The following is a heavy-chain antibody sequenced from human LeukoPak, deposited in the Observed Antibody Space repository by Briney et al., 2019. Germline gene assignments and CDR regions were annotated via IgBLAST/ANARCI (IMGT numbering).Heavy chain of an antibody. CDR3: ARPGPLGAYKV. Sequence: ASVKVTCKASGYTFTSYAMHWVRQAPGQRLEWMGWINAGSGNTKYSQKFQGRVTITRDTSASTAYMELSSLRSEDTAVYYCARPGPLGAYKVWGQGTLVTVSS. D-gene: IGHD5-24*01. J-gene: IGHJ4*02. CDR1: GYTFTSYA. V-gene: IGHV1-3*01. CDR2: INAGSGNT.